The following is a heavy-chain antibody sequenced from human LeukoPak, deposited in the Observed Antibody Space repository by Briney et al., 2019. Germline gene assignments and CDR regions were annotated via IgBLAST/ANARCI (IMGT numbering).Heavy chain of an antibody. CDR2: IYYSGST. D-gene: IGHD3-10*01. Sequence: SETLSLTCTVSSGAISSYYWSWIGQPPGKGLEWIGYIYYSGSTNYNPSLKSRVTVSVDTSNNQFSLKLSSVTAADTAVYYCARENTMVRGAFDAFDICGQGTMVTVSS. J-gene: IGHJ3*02. CDR3: ARENTMVRGAFDAFDI. CDR1: SGAISSYY. V-gene: IGHV4-59*01.